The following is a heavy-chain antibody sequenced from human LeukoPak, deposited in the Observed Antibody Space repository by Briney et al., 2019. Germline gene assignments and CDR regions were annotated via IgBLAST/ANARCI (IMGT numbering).Heavy chain of an antibody. Sequence: ASVKVSCKVSGYTFTDYYMHWVRQAPGKGVEWMGLVDPEDGEKIYAEKFQGRVTITADTSTDTAYMELSSLRSEDTAVYYCATEAKVEMATIDYWGQGTLVTVSS. J-gene: IGHJ4*02. V-gene: IGHV1-69-2*01. D-gene: IGHD5-24*01. CDR3: ATEAKVEMATIDY. CDR1: GYTFTDYY. CDR2: VDPEDGEK.